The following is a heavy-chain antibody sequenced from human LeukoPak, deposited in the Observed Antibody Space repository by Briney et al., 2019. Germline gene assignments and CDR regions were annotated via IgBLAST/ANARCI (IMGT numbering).Heavy chain of an antibody. D-gene: IGHD4-17*01. CDR3: ARDGVYGYGDPRGSFDY. CDR2: ISSSSSYI. CDR1: GFTFSGYS. J-gene: IGHJ4*02. V-gene: IGHV3-21*01. Sequence: GGSLRLSCAASGFTFSGYSMNWVRQAPGKGLEWVSSISSSSSYIYYADSVKGRFTISRDNAKNSLYLQMTSLRAEDTAVYYCARDGVYGYGDPRGSFDYWGQGTLVTVSS.